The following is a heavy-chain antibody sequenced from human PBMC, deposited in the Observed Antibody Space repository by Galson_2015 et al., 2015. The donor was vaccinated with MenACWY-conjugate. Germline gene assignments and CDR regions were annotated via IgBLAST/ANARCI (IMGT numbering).Heavy chain of an antibody. J-gene: IGHJ4*02. CDR1: GYTFTSDH. CDR2: INPSVGTT. D-gene: IGHD1-26*01. Sequence: AAKVSCKASGYTFTSDHMHWGRQAPGQGLEWMGIINPSVGTTTYTQKFQGRVTMTRDTSTSTVYMEMSSLRSEDTAVYYCARDGGGSYNDYWGQGTLVTVSS. V-gene: IGHV1-46*01. CDR3: ARDGGGSYNDY.